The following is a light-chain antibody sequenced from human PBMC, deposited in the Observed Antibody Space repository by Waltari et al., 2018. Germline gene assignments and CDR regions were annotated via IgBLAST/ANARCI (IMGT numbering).Light chain of an antibody. CDR2: DVS. V-gene: IGLV2-14*03. J-gene: IGLJ2*01. CDR3: ASYTSANTVL. CDR1: RSDIGYYNF. Sequence: QSGLTQPASVSGSPGQSITISCTGTRSDIGYYNFVSWYQQHPGKAPKLVIFDVSRWPSVVSHRCSGSKSGNTASLTISGLQAEDEAAYYCASYTSANTVLFGGGTKVTVL.